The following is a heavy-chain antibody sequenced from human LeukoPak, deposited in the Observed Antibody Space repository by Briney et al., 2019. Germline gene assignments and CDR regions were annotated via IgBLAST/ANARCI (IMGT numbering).Heavy chain of an antibody. Sequence: GGSLRLSCAASGFSFSSFEMNWVRRAPGKGLEWVSYISSSGTTIYYADSVKGRFTISRDNAKNSLYLQMNSLRAADTAVYYCARVGGSGFYLRIDYWGQGTLVTVSS. CDR3: ARVGGSGFYLRIDY. V-gene: IGHV3-48*03. CDR2: ISSSGTTI. J-gene: IGHJ4*02. CDR1: GFSFSSFE. D-gene: IGHD3-22*01.